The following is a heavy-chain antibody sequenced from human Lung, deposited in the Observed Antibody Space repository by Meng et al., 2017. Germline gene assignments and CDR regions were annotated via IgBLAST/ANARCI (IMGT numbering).Heavy chain of an antibody. V-gene: IGHV3-74*03. CDR1: GFTFSSDW. Sequence: VRGVGFGGVFVPPGGSLSLACAASGFTFSSDWMHWVRQAPGKGLVWVSRIRGDGGSIVYADSVKGRFTISRDNAKNTLFLQMNSLRAEDTAVYYCARESGYFEYWGQGILVTVSS. CDR3: ARESGYFEY. J-gene: IGHJ4*02. CDR2: IRGDGGSI.